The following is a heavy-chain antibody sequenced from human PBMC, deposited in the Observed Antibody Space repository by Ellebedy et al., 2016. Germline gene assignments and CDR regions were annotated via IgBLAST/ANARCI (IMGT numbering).Heavy chain of an antibody. J-gene: IGHJ5*01. CDR2: LGGDGYT. CDR3: AKGIWRWTFDS. D-gene: IGHD5-24*01. Sequence: GESLKISCATSGFTLDTNAMAWVRQAPGKGLEWVSGLGGDGYTPYPDSVKGRFTISRDSSKNTLYLQMKSLRAEDTATYFCAKGIWRWTFDSWGQGILVTVSS. V-gene: IGHV3-23*01. CDR1: GFTLDTNA.